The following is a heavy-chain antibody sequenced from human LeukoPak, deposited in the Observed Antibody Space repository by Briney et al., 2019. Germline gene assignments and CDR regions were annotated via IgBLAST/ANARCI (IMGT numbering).Heavy chain of an antibody. J-gene: IGHJ5*02. D-gene: IGHD2-8*01. CDR3: ARYGVLRNCTNGVCYTARWFDP. V-gene: IGHV4-59*11. Sequence: PSETLSLTCTVSGGSISSHYWSWIRRPPGKGLEWIGYIYYSGSTNYNPSLKSRVTISVDTSKNQFSLKLSSVTAADTAVYYCARYGVLRNCTNGVCYTARWFDPWGQGTLVTVSS. CDR2: IYYSGST. CDR1: GGSISSHY.